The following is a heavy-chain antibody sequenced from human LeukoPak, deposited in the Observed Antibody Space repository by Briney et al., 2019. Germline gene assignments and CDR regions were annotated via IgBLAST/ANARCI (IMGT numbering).Heavy chain of an antibody. V-gene: IGHV3-33*06. Sequence: PGRSLRLSCATSGFTFSHYGMHWVRQAPGKGLEWVAVIWSDGTNRYYGDPVKGRFTISRDNFQGTVYLQMNSLRAEDTAVYYCAKDAQRGFDYSNSLDKWGQGTLVTVSS. CDR1: GFTFSHYG. D-gene: IGHD4-11*01. CDR3: AKDAQRGFDYSNSLDK. CDR2: IWSDGTNR. J-gene: IGHJ4*02.